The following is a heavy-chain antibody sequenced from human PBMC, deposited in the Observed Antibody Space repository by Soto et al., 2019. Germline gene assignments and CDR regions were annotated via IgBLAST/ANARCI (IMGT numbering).Heavy chain of an antibody. CDR1: SYNFTGLG. CDR2: ISVNNGNT. D-gene: IGHD2-21*02. Sequence: ASVKISCKASSYNFTGLGISWVRQAPGQGLEWMGWISVNNGNTNYAQKFQGRVTMTTDTSTTTVYMELRSLRSDDTAVYYCARYCGGDCWFDPWGQ. V-gene: IGHV1-18*01. J-gene: IGHJ5*02. CDR3: ARYCGGDCWFDP.